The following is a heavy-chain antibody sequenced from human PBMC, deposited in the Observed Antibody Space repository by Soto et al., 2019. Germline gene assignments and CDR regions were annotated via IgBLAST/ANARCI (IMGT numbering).Heavy chain of an antibody. CDR1: GNTFTNFC. Sequence: ASVKVSCKASGNTFTNFCVTWVRQAPGQGLEWMGWISAYTDDPNYAQKFQGRVTMTIDTSTSTAYLDLRSLTSDDTAVYYCARVIPGAEAWFDPWGQGTLVTVSS. CDR3: ARVIPGAEAWFDP. V-gene: IGHV1-18*01. D-gene: IGHD2-2*01. CDR2: ISAYTDDP. J-gene: IGHJ5*02.